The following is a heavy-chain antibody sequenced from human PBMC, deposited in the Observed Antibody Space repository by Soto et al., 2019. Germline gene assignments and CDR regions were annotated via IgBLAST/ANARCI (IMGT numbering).Heavy chain of an antibody. D-gene: IGHD2-2*01. Sequence: EVQLVESGGGLVQPGGSLRLSCAASGFTFSSYWMSWVRQAPGKGLEWVANIKQDGSEKYYVDSVKGRFTISRDNAKNSLYLQMNSLRAEDTAVYYCARSPSGCSSTSCYPNDEPDNAFDIWGQGTMVTVSS. CDR3: ARSPSGCSSTSCYPNDEPDNAFDI. CDR1: GFTFSSYW. V-gene: IGHV3-7*01. CDR2: IKQDGSEK. J-gene: IGHJ3*02.